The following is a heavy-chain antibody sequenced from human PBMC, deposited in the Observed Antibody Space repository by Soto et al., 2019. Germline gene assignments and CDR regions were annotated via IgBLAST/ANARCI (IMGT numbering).Heavy chain of an antibody. CDR1: GFTLSDHY. CDR3: ARATTVTDY. Sequence: GGSLSLSCAGSGFTLSDHYIDWVRQAPGKGLEWVGRSRNKANSHTTEYAASVKGRFTISRDDSKNSLYLQMNSLKIEDTAVYYCARATTVTDYWGQRTLVTVSS. J-gene: IGHJ4*02. V-gene: IGHV3-72*01. CDR2: SRNKANSHTT. D-gene: IGHD4-17*01.